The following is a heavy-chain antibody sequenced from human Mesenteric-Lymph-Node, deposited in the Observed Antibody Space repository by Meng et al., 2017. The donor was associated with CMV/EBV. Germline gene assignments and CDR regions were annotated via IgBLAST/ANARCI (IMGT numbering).Heavy chain of an antibody. D-gene: IGHD6-6*01. Sequence: SETLSLTCTVSGDSISRYYWNWIRQPPGKGLEWIAYIYYSGSTNYNPSLKSRVTISVDTSKNQFSLKLSSVTAADTAVYYCARDFEYSSSSSWFDPWGQGTLVTVSS. CDR1: GDSISRYY. V-gene: IGHV4-59*01. CDR2: IYYSGST. CDR3: ARDFEYSSSSSWFDP. J-gene: IGHJ5*02.